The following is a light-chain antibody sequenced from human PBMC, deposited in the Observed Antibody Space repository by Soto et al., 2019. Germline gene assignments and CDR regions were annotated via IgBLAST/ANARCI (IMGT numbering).Light chain of an antibody. Sequence: ESVLTQSPGTLSLSPGERATLSCRASQTIGSNYLAWYQQKPGQSPRVLIYGASIRVAGIPDRFSGSGSGTYFTLTISRLEPEDFAVYFCQQYGSSRLTFGGGTTVEIK. CDR2: GAS. V-gene: IGKV3-20*01. CDR3: QQYGSSRLT. CDR1: QTIGSNY. J-gene: IGKJ4*01.